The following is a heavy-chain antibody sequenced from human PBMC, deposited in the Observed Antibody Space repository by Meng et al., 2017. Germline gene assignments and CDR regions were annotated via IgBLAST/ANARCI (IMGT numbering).Heavy chain of an antibody. CDR1: GGSFSGYY. J-gene: IGHJ4*02. V-gene: IGHV4-34*01. CDR2: INHSGST. Sequence: QVQLPQWGGGLLKPSETLSLTCAVYGGSFSGYYWSWIRQPPGKGLEWIGEINHSGSTNYNPSLKSRVTISVDTSKNQFSLKLSSVTAADTAVYYCARVPGGIGAADYWGQGTLVTVSS. D-gene: IGHD3-10*01. CDR3: ARVPGGIGAADY.